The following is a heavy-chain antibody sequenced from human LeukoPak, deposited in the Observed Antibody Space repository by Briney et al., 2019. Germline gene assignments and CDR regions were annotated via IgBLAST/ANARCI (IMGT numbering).Heavy chain of an antibody. CDR2: IIPIFGTA. CDR3: ARLRYSYGYMGRGEVHYYYGMDV. D-gene: IGHD5-18*01. Sequence: ASVKVSCKASGGTFSSYAISWVRQAPGQGLEWMGGIIPIFGTANYAQKFQGRVTITADESTSTAYMELSSLRSEDTAVYYCARLRYSYGYMGRGEVHYYYGMDVGGQGTTVTVSS. J-gene: IGHJ6*02. CDR1: GGTFSSYA. V-gene: IGHV1-69*13.